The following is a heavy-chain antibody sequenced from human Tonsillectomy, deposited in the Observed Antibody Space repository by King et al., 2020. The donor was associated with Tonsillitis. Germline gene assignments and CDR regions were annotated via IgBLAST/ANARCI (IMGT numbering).Heavy chain of an antibody. Sequence: VQLQESGPGLVKPSETLSLTCTVSSGSISGHYWSWIRQPPGKGLEWIGYIYYSGSTKYNPSLTSRVTISVDTSKNQFSLKLSSVTAADTAVYYCARGGGYCSGGSCYSGYYYYGMDVWGQGTTVTVSS. CDR3: ARGGGYCSGGSCYSGYYYYGMDV. V-gene: IGHV4-59*11. CDR1: SGSISGHY. D-gene: IGHD2-15*01. J-gene: IGHJ6*02. CDR2: IYYSGST.